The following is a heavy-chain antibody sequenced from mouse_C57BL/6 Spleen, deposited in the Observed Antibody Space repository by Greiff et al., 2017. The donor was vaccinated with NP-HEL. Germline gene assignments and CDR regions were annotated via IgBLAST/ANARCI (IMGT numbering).Heavy chain of an antibody. J-gene: IGHJ3*01. CDR2: IDPEDGET. CDR1: GFNIKDYY. D-gene: IGHD1-1*01. Sequence: EVQLQQSGAELVKPGASVKLSCTASGFNIKDYYMHWVKQRTEQGLAWIGRIDPEDGETKYAPKFQGKATIPADTASNTAYLQLSSLTSEDTAVYYCARSDYGSSPVAYWGQGTLVTVAA. V-gene: IGHV14-2*01. CDR3: ARSDYGSSPVAY.